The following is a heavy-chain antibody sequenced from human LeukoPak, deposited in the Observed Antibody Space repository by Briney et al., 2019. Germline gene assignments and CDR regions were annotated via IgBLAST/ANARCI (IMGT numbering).Heavy chain of an antibody. D-gene: IGHD5-24*01. J-gene: IGHJ6*03. CDR2: IYPGDSDT. CDR1: GYSFTSYW. V-gene: IGHV5-51*01. CDR3: ARHLTSEMATIMGVGDYYYYMDV. Sequence: GESLKISCKGSGYSFTSYWIGWVRQMPGKGLEWMGIIYPGDSDTRYSPSFQGQATISADKSISTAYLQWSSLKASDTAMYYCARHLTSEMATIMGVGDYYYYMDVWGKGTTVTVSS.